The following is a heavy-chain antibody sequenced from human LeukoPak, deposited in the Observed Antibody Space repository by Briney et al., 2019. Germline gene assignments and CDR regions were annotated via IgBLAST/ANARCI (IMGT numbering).Heavy chain of an antibody. CDR3: ANRGQQLYDY. J-gene: IGHJ4*02. D-gene: IGHD6-13*01. CDR2: INVCNGKT. V-gene: IGHV1-18*01. CDR1: DHTFSSDG. Sequence: ASVKVSCKISDHTFSSDGFTWVRQAPGKGLEWMGWINVCNGKTDYAHKFQGRVTMTTDTSTNTAYMDLRSLRSDDTAMYYCANRGQQLYDYWGQGTLVTVSS.